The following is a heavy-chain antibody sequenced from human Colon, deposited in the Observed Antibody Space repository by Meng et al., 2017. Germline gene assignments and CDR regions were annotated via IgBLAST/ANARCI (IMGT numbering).Heavy chain of an antibody. CDR2: IDHGGSA. CDR3: ARHGGYYQDF. V-gene: IGHV4/OR15-8*01. J-gene: IGHJ4*02. CDR1: RGSLSVNSY. Sequence: QVFGLGPGKASDTLSLVRSVSRGSLSVNSYWSWVRRPQGRRLEWIGQIDHGGSAYYRPSLNSRVTMSLDKSRNQFSLRLTSVTAADTAAYYCARHGGYYQDFWGQGTLVTVSS. D-gene: IGHD4-23*01.